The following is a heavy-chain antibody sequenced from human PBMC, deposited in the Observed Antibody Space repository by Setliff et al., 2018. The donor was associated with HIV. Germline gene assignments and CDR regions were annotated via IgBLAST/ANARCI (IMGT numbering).Heavy chain of an antibody. CDR1: GFTVSSNY. V-gene: IGHV3-53*01. D-gene: IGHD5-12*01. CDR2: IYSGGST. J-gene: IGHJ6*03. CDR3: ARERWLRSHYYYYMDV. Sequence: GGSLRLSCAASGFTVSSNYMSWVRQAPGKGLEWVSVIYSGGSTYYADSVKGRFTISRDNSKNTLYLQMNSLRAEDTAAYYCARERWLRSHYYYYMDVWGKGTTVTVSS.